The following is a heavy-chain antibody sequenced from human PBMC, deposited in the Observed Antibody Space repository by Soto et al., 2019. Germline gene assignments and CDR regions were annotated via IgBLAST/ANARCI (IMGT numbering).Heavy chain of an antibody. J-gene: IGHJ6*02. CDR2: ISYDGSNK. CDR1: GFTFSSYA. Sequence: QVQLVESGGGVVQPGRSLRLSCAASGFTFSSYAMHWVRQAPGKGLEWVAVISYDGSNKYYADSVKGRFTISRDNSKNTLYLQMNSLRAEDTAVYYCARGGAVVVPAARDRYYYYGMDVWGQGTTVTVSS. D-gene: IGHD2-2*01. V-gene: IGHV3-30-3*01. CDR3: ARGGAVVVPAARDRYYYYGMDV.